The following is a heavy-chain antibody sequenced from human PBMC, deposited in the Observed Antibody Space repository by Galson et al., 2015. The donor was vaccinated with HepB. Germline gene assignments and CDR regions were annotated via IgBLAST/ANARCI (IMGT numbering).Heavy chain of an antibody. J-gene: IGHJ4*02. Sequence: SVKVSCKASGYTFTSYYMHWVRQAPGQGLEWMGIINPSGGSTSYAQKFQGRVTMTRDTSTSTVYMELSSLRSEDTAVYYCARDGDYGDYVREQPFDYWGQGTLVTVSS. CDR1: GYTFTSYY. D-gene: IGHD4-17*01. V-gene: IGHV1-46*03. CDR2: INPSGGST. CDR3: ARDGDYGDYVREQPFDY.